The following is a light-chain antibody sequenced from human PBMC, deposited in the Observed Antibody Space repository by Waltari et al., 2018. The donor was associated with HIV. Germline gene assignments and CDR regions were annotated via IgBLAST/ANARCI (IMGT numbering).Light chain of an antibody. CDR2: SNN. V-gene: IGLV1-44*01. CDR3: ASWEDSLHGPV. Sequence: QSVLTQPPSASGTPGQRVTISCSGRSSHIGNNPVAWYQQLPGTAPKLLIYSNNQRPSGVPDRISGSKSGTSASLAIGGLQSDDEADYYCASWEDSLHGPVFGGGTKLTVL. J-gene: IGLJ2*01. CDR1: SSHIGNNP.